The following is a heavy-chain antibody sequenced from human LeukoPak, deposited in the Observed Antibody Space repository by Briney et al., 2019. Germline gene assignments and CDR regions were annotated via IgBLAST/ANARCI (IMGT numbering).Heavy chain of an antibody. Sequence: ASVNVSCKASGYTFTTYGISWVRQAPGQGLEWLGRISFSNGNTNYAQKLQGRVTMTTDTSTSTAYMELRSLRSDDTAVYYCARMILLLGDVLTVPPRGFDYWGQGTLVTVSS. CDR3: ARMILLLGDVLTVPPRGFDY. J-gene: IGHJ4*02. V-gene: IGHV1-18*01. CDR1: GYTFTTYG. D-gene: IGHD3-9*01. CDR2: ISFSNGNT.